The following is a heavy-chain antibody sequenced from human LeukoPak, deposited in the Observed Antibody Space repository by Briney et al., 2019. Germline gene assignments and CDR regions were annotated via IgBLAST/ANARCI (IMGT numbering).Heavy chain of an antibody. V-gene: IGHV3-33*01. CDR3: ASEYFWSGYYDY. J-gene: IGHJ4*02. Sequence: GGSLRLSCAASGFTFSSYGMHWVRQAPGKGLEWVAVIWYDGSNKYYADSVKGRFTISRDNSKNTLYLQMNSLRAEDTAVYYCASEYFWSGYYDYWGQGTLVTVSS. CDR1: GFTFSSYG. CDR2: IWYDGSNK. D-gene: IGHD3-3*01.